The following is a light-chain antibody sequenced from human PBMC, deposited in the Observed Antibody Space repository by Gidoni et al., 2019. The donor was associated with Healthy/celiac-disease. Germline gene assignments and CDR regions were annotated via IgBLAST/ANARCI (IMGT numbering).Light chain of an antibody. CDR3: HQSYSTPRT. CDR2: AAS. Sequence: DIQMTQSPSSLSASVGDRVTITCRASQSSSSYLNWYQQKPRKAPKLLMYAASSLQSGVPSRFSSSGGGTEFTITTSSLQHEDFATYYYHQSYSTPRTFGQGTKVEIK. J-gene: IGKJ1*01. CDR1: QSSSSY. V-gene: IGKV1-39*01.